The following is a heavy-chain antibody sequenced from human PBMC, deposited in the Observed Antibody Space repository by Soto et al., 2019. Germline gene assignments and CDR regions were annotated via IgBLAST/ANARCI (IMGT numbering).Heavy chain of an antibody. V-gene: IGHV3-30*18. J-gene: IGHJ4*02. CDR1: GFTCSNYG. CDR3: AKEGPITNWYFDY. CDR2: ISYDGNVA. Sequence: QVQLVESGGGVVQPGRSLRLSCAASGFTCSNYGMHWVRQAPGKGLEWVIVISYDGNVAYYADSVKGRFTISRDNSKNTLYLQINSLRTEDTAMYYCAKEGPITNWYFDYWGQGTLVTVSS. D-gene: IGHD1-1*01.